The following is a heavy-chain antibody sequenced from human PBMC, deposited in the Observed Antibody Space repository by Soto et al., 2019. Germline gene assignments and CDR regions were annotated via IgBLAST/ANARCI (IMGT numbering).Heavy chain of an antibody. Sequence: SETLSLTCAVSSGSISSNWWSWVRQPPGRGLEWIGEIYHSGSTNYNPSLNSRVTISVDKSKNHFSLDLSSVTAADTAVYYCSSQTYSYAWHHWGQGTQVTVSS. V-gene: IGHV4-4*02. D-gene: IGHD5-18*01. CDR1: SGSISSNW. J-gene: IGHJ5*02. CDR3: SSQTYSYAWHH. CDR2: IYHSGST.